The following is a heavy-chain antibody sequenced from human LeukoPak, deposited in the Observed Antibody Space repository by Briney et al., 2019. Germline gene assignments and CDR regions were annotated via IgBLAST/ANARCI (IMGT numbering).Heavy chain of an antibody. CDR1: GFTFTNYW. CDR3: ARAVTTSLATTFDY. V-gene: IGHV4-34*01. CDR2: INHSGST. J-gene: IGHJ4*02. Sequence: GSLRLSCAASGFTFTNYWMSWVRQPPGKGLEWIGEINHSGSTNYNPSLKSRVTISVDTSKNQFSLKLSSVTAADTAVYYCARAVTTSLATTFDYWGQGTLVTVSS. D-gene: IGHD5-24*01.